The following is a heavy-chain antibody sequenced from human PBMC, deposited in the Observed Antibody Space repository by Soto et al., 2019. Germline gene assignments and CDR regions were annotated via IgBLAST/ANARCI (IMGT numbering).Heavy chain of an antibody. D-gene: IGHD1-1*01. CDR3: AKGRGGVGHWHCDQ. J-gene: IGHJ4*02. CDR2: VSRSGSTT. V-gene: IGHV3-23*01. Sequence: EVQVLESGGGLVQSGGSLRLSCAASGFAFSTCAMNWVRQAPGKGLEWVSIVSRSGSTTYYADSVKGRFSISRDNSRNTVYLQMNSLTPDDTAIYYCAKGRGGVGHWHCDQWGQGTLVTVSS. CDR1: GFAFSTCA.